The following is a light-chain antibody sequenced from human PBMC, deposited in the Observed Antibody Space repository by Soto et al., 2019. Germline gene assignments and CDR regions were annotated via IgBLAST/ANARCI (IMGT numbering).Light chain of an antibody. V-gene: IGKV3-15*01. J-gene: IGKJ3*01. Sequence: EIVMTHSPATLSVSPGERATLSCRASQSVSNNLAWYQQKPGQAPRLLIYGASTRATAIPARFSGSGSGTEFTLTISSLQSGDFAVYYCQQYNRWPFTFGPGTKVDIK. CDR3: QQYNRWPFT. CDR1: QSVSNN. CDR2: GAS.